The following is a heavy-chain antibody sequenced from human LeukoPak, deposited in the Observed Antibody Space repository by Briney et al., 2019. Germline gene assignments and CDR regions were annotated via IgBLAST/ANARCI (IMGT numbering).Heavy chain of an antibody. J-gene: IGHJ3*02. V-gene: IGHV1-18*01. Sequence: ASVKVSCKASGYTFTSYGISWVRRAPGQGLEWMGWISAYNGNTNYAQKLQGRVTMTTDTSTSTAYMELRSLRSDDTAVYYCARGGQRITIFGVVPHDAFDIWGQGTMVTVSS. CDR3: ARGGQRITIFGVVPHDAFDI. D-gene: IGHD3-3*01. CDR2: ISAYNGNT. CDR1: GYTFTSYG.